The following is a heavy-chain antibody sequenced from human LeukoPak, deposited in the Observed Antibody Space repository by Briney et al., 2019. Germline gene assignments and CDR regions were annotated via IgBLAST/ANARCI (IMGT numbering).Heavy chain of an antibody. V-gene: IGHV3-23*01. D-gene: IGHD6-13*01. CDR3: AKGGGRSSWCGPDY. CDR2: INGGGFGT. Sequence: GGSLRLSCAASGFTFSSHAMSWVRQAPGKGLEWVSAINGGGFGTYYADSVKGRFTISRDNSKNTLYLQMNSLRAEDTAVYYCAKGGGRSSWCGPDYWGQGALVTVSS. J-gene: IGHJ4*02. CDR1: GFTFSSHA.